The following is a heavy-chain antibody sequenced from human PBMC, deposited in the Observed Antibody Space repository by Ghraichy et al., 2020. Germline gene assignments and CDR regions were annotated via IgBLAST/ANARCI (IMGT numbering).Heavy chain of an antibody. D-gene: IGHD6-19*01. CDR3: ASLYPPYSSGVNYYYGMDV. V-gene: IGHV3-48*03. Sequence: GGSLRLSCAASGFTFSSYEMNWVRQAPGKGLEWVAYISSRGSTIYYADSVKGRFTISRDNAKNSLYLQMNSLRAEDTAVYYCASLYPPYSSGVNYYYGMDVWGQGTTVTVSS. J-gene: IGHJ6*02. CDR1: GFTFSSYE. CDR2: ISSRGSTI.